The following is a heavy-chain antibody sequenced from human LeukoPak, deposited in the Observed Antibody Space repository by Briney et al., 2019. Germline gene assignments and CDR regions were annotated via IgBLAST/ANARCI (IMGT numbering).Heavy chain of an antibody. CDR3: ARDQSGGATNWFDP. CDR2: IYTSGST. V-gene: IGHV4-61*02. D-gene: IGHD1-26*01. Sequence: SETLSLTCTVSGGSISSGSYYWSWIRQPAGKGLEWIGSIYTSGSTNYNPSLKSRVTISVDTSKNQFSLKLSSVTAADTAVYYCARDQSGGATNWFDPWGQGTLVTVSS. J-gene: IGHJ5*02. CDR1: GGSISSGSYY.